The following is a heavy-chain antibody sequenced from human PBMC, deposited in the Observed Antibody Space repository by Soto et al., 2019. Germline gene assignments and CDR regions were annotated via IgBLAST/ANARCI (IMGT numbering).Heavy chain of an antibody. D-gene: IGHD6-13*01. CDR3: ARESAGYSSSLDA. CDR2: IKQDGSEK. J-gene: IGHJ6*02. Sequence: PGGSLRLSCAASGFTFSSYWMSWVRQAPGKGLEWVANIKQDGSEKYYVDSVKGRFTISRDNAKNSLYLQMNSLRAEDTAVYYCARESAGYSSSLDAWGQGTTVTVSS. V-gene: IGHV3-7*03. CDR1: GFTFSSYW.